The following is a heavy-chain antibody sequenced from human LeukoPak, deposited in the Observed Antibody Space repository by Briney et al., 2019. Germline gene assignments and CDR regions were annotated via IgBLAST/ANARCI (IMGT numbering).Heavy chain of an antibody. D-gene: IGHD2-15*01. CDR1: GYTFTSYG. CDR3: ARDRRTARAAGSWFDP. CDR2: ISAYNGNT. Sequence: ASVKVSCKASGYTFTSYGISWVRQAPGQGLEWMGWISAYNGNTNYAQKLQGRVTMTTDTSTSTAYKELRSLRSDDTAVYYCARDRRTARAAGSWFDPWGQGTLVTVSS. V-gene: IGHV1-18*01. J-gene: IGHJ5*02.